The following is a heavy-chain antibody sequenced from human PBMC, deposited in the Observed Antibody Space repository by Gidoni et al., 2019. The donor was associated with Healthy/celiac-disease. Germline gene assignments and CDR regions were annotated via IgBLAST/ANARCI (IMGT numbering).Heavy chain of an antibody. J-gene: IGHJ4*02. Sequence: EVQLVESGGGLVPPGGSLRLSCAASGFPFSSYSMNWVRQAPGKGLEWVSDISSSSSTIYDADSVKGRFTISRDKAKNSLYLQMNSLRDEDTAVYYCARDLTVAAPRGFDYWGQGTLVTVSS. D-gene: IGHD6-19*01. CDR3: ARDLTVAAPRGFDY. V-gene: IGHV3-48*02. CDR1: GFPFSSYS. CDR2: ISSSSSTI.